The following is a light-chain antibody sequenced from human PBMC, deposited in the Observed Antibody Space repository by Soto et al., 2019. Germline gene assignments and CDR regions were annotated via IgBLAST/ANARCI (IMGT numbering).Light chain of an antibody. CDR3: QQYNSYRT. CDR2: QAS. V-gene: IGKV1-5*03. J-gene: IGKJ1*01. CDR1: QSVSTS. Sequence: DIQMTQSPSTLSASVGDRLTINCRASQSVSTSLAWYQQKPGIAPKLLIYQASSLENGVPSRFSGSGSGTEFTLTISSLQPDDFATYYCQQYNSYRTFGQGTKVDIK.